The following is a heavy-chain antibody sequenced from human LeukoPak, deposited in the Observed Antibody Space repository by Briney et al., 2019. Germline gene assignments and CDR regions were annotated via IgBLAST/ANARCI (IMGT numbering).Heavy chain of an antibody. CDR3: ARARLRGWTTPPGGFDY. CDR1: GRSISSYY. CDR2: IYTSGST. J-gene: IGHJ4*02. D-gene: IGHD3/OR15-3a*01. V-gene: IGHV4-4*07. Sequence: SETLSLTCTVSGRSISSYYWSWIRQPAGKGLEWIGRIYTSGSTHYNPSLKSRVTMSVDTSKNQSSLKLSSVTTADTAVYYCARARLRGWTTPPGGFDYWGQGTLVTVSS.